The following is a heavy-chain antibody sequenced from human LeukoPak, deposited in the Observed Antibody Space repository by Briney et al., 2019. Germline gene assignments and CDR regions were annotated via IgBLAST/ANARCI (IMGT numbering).Heavy chain of an antibody. CDR1: GFTFSSYS. V-gene: IGHV3-21*01. D-gene: IGHD2-15*01. CDR3: ARGAIVVVAATPNLNWFDP. CDR2: ISSSSSYI. J-gene: IGHJ5*02. Sequence: PGGSLRLSCAASGFTFSSYSMNWVRQAPGKGLEWVSSISSSSSYIYYADSVKGRFTISRDNAKNSLYLQMNSLRAEDTAVYYCARGAIVVVAATPNLNWFDPWGQGTLVTVSS.